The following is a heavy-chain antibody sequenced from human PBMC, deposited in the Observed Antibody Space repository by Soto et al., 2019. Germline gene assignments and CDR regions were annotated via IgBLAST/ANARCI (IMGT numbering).Heavy chain of an antibody. D-gene: IGHD3-10*01. CDR3: ARDPHEHWTSYWFDP. J-gene: IGHJ5*02. CDR2: ISAYDGKT. V-gene: IGHV1-18*01. Sequence: ASVKVSCKASGYNFNIYGINWLRQAPGQGLELMGWISAYDGKTTYAEKFQGRVTMTTDASTSTAYMELRSLRSDDTAVYYCARDPHEHWTSYWFDPWGQGTMVTVSS. CDR1: GYNFNIYG.